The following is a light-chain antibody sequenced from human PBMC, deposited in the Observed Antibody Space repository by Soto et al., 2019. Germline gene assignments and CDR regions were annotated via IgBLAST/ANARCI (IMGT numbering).Light chain of an antibody. Sequence: IVMTQSPATLSVSPGERATLSCRASQNIYSNIAWYQQRPGQAPRLLIYRASTRATGVPARFSGSGSGTEFTLTISSLQSEDFAVYYCQQRSNWPLTFGGGTKVEI. J-gene: IGKJ4*01. CDR1: QNIYSN. V-gene: IGKV3-15*01. CDR3: QQRSNWPLT. CDR2: RAS.